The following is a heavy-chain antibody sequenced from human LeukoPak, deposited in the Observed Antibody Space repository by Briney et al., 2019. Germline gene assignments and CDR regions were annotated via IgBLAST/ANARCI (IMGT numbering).Heavy chain of an antibody. CDR3: ARAVSWELGGWFDP. V-gene: IGHV4-59*01. D-gene: IGHD1-26*01. CDR2: IYYSGST. Sequence: PSETLSLTCTVSGGSISSYYWSWIRQPPGKGLEWIGYIYYSGSTNYNPSLKSRVTISVDTSKNQFSLKLSSVTAADTAVYYCARAVSWELGGWFDPWGQGTLVTVSS. CDR1: GGSISSYY. J-gene: IGHJ5*02.